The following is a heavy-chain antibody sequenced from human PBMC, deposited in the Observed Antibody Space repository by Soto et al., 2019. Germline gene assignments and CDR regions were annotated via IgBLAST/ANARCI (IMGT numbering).Heavy chain of an antibody. V-gene: IGHV2-5*02. CDR3: AHNSNSAVAGTFYFDY. J-gene: IGHJ4*02. Sequence: QITLKESGPTLVKPTQTLTLTCTFSGFLLTTPVVSVGWIRQPPGKALEWLGLLYWDDDKRYSPALTTRLTFSKDAAKSHFVLTLTNVDPVDTATYYCAHNSNSAVAGTFYFDYWGQGTLVTVSS. CDR1: GFLLTTPVVS. CDR2: LYWDDDK. D-gene: IGHD6-19*01.